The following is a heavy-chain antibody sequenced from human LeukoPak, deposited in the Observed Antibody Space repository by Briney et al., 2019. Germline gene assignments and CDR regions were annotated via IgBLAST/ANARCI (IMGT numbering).Heavy chain of an antibody. J-gene: IGHJ5*02. Sequence: ASVKVSCKASGGTFSSYAISRVRQAPGQGLEWMGGIIPIFGTANYAQKFQGRVTITTDESTSTAYMELRSLRSDDTAVYYCAREYDFWSGGGSGFDPWGQGTLVTVSS. CDR2: IIPIFGTA. D-gene: IGHD3-3*01. V-gene: IGHV1-69*05. CDR1: GGTFSSYA. CDR3: AREYDFWSGGGSGFDP.